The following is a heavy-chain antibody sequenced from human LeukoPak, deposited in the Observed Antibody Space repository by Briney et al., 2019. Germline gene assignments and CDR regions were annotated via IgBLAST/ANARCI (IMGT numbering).Heavy chain of an antibody. CDR1: GGTFSSYA. CDR3: ARMKGYYVGFDP. V-gene: IGHV1-69*01. D-gene: IGHD3-22*01. CDR2: VIPIFGTA. Sequence: GASVKVSCKACGGTFSSYAISWVRQAPGQGLEWMGGVIPIFGTANYAQKFQGRVTITADESTSTAYMELSSLRSEDTAVYYCARMKGYYVGFDPWGQGTLVTVSS. J-gene: IGHJ5*02.